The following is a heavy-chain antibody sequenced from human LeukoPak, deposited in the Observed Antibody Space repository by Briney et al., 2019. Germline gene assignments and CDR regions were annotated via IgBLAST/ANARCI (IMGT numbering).Heavy chain of an antibody. CDR3: ARANHPTYYDSSGYYQDY. CDR1: GFTFSSYL. Sequence: GGSLRLSCAVSGFTFSSYLMHWVRQAPGKGLVWVSCLSSDGSGTSYADSVKGRFTISRDNAKNTLYLQMNSLRAEDTGVYYCARANHPTYYDSSGYYQDYWGQGTLVTVSS. D-gene: IGHD3-22*01. V-gene: IGHV3-74*01. J-gene: IGHJ4*02. CDR2: LSSDGSGT.